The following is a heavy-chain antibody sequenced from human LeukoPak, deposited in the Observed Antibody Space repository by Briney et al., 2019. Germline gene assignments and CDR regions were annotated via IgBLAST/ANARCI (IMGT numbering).Heavy chain of an antibody. V-gene: IGHV3-30*03. J-gene: IGHJ3*02. CDR2: KSFDGTNE. D-gene: IGHD4-17*01. CDR1: GFTFSDYA. CDR3: ARFAGSHDYVDAFDI. Sequence: GGSLRLSCTASGFTFSDYAMHWVRQAPGKGLEWVAVKSFDGTNEDSTDSVQGRFIVSRDNSKNTLYLQLNNLRVDDTAMYYCARFAGSHDYVDAFDIWGQGTMVTVSS.